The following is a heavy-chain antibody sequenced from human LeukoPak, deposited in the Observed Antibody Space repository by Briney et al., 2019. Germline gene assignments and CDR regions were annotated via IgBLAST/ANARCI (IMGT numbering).Heavy chain of an antibody. CDR3: ARSSSTVVVKSDTRYYYYYYMDV. J-gene: IGHJ6*03. V-gene: IGHV3-72*01. Sequence: GGSLRLSCATSGFTLSDHYMDWVRQAPGKGLEWVGRSRNKANSYTTEYAASVKDRFTISRDDSKNTLYLQMNSLKTEDTAVFYCARSSSTVVVKSDTRYYYYYYMDVWGKGATVTVSS. CDR2: SRNKANSYTT. D-gene: IGHD2-2*01. CDR1: GFTLSDHY.